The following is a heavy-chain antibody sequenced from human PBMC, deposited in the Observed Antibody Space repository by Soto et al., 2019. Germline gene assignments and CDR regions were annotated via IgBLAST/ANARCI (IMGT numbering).Heavy chain of an antibody. CDR3: ARWEQLVLGFDI. CDR2: INPNSGGT. V-gene: IGHV1-2*02. J-gene: IGHJ3*02. Sequence: VKVSCKASGYTFTGYYIHWVRQAPGQGLEWMGWINPNSGGTNFAQKFQGRVTVTRDTSISTAYMELTSLRSDDTAVYYCARWEQLVLGFDIWGQGTMVTVSS. CDR1: GYTFTGYY. D-gene: IGHD6-6*01.